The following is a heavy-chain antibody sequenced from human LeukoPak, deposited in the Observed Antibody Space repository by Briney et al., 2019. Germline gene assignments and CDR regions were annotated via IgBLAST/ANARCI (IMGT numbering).Heavy chain of an antibody. V-gene: IGHV3-72*01. D-gene: IGHD4-23*01. CDR1: GFTLSDHY. J-gene: IGHJ4*02. Sequence: GGSLRLSCVASGFTLSDHYMDWVRQGPGKGLEWVGRIRNKANSYTTEYAVTVQGRFTISRDDSKNTLYLHMNSLRAEDTAIYYCAKGQYGGHSLIEYWGQGTLVTVSS. CDR2: IRNKANSYTT. CDR3: AKGQYGGHSLIEY.